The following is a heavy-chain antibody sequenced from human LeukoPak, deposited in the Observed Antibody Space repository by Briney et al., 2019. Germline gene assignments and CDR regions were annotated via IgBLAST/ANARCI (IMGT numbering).Heavy chain of an antibody. CDR3: ANIPNSFGPDY. J-gene: IGHJ4*02. V-gene: IGHV3-48*01. D-gene: IGHD3-16*01. CDR1: GFTFSSYH. Sequence: PGGSLRLSCAASGFTFSSYHMIWVRQALGRGLEWVSYITSTSSSRNYADSVKGRFTISRDNAENSLYLQMNSLRVEDTAVYYCANIPNSFGPDYWGQGSLVTVSS. CDR2: ITSTSSSR.